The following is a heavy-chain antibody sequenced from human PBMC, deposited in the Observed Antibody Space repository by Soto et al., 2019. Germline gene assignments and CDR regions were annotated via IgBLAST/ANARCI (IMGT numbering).Heavy chain of an antibody. D-gene: IGHD2-2*01. CDR2: IYPGDSDT. J-gene: IGHJ6*02. CDR3: ARNGRYCSSTSCYETGEYYYYGMDG. Sequence: PGESLKISCKGSGYSFTSYWIGWVRQMPGKGLEWMGIIYPGDSDTRYSPSFQGQVTISADKSISTAYLQWSSLKASDTAMYYCARNGRYCSSTSCYETGEYYYYGMDGWGQGTTVTVSS. V-gene: IGHV5-51*01. CDR1: GYSFTSYW.